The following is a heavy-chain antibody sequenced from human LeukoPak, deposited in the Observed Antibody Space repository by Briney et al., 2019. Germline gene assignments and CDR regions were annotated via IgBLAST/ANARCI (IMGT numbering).Heavy chain of an antibody. V-gene: IGHV1-18*01. Sequence: ASVKVSCRASGYAFTRYGSSWVRQAPGQGLEWMGWISAFNGDTNYAQNFKGRVTMTTDTSTRTAYMELRSLRSDDTAVYYCARDPSNTSGRYIYFDYWGQGTLVTVSS. CDR3: ARDPSNTSGRYIYFDY. J-gene: IGHJ4*02. CDR1: GYAFTRYG. CDR2: ISAFNGDT. D-gene: IGHD6-19*01.